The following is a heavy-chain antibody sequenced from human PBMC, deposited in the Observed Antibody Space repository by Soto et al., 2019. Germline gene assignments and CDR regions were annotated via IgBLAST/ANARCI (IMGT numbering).Heavy chain of an antibody. V-gene: IGHV4-28*01. CDR3: ARMRYSSSPPSVWFDL. Sequence: SETLSLTCAVFGYSISSSNCWGWIRQPPGKGQEWIGYIYYSGSTFYNPSLKSRVTMSVDTSKHQFPLKLSSVTAVDTAVYYCARMRYSSSPPSVWFDLWGQGTLVPVSS. D-gene: IGHD6-13*01. CDR1: GYSISSSNC. J-gene: IGHJ5*02. CDR2: IYYSGST.